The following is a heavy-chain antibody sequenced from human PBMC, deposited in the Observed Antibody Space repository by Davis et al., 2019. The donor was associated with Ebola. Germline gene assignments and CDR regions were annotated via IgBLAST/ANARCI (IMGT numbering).Heavy chain of an antibody. D-gene: IGHD6-19*01. CDR1: GFTFSSYD. CDR2: IGTAGNT. V-gene: IGHV3-13*01. CDR3: ARDRSGWGLEY. J-gene: IGHJ4*02. Sequence: GESLKISCAASGFTFSSYDMHWVRQAAGKGLEWVSLIGTAGNTHYPDSVKGQFTVSRENAKNSLYLQMNSLRAGDTAVYYCARDRSGWGLEYWGQGTLVTVSS.